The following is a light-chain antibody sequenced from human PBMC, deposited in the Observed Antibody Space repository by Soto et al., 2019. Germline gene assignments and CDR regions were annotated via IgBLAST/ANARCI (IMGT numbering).Light chain of an antibody. CDR2: DVS. CDR3: SSYAGSNIVV. CDR1: SSDVGGYNY. Sequence: QSALTQPPSASGSPGQSVTISCTGSSSDVGGYNYVSWYQQHPGKAPKLMIYDVSKRPSGVPDRFSGSKSGNTASLTVSRLQAEDEADYYCSSYAGSNIVVFGGGTKLTVL. J-gene: IGLJ2*01. V-gene: IGLV2-8*01.